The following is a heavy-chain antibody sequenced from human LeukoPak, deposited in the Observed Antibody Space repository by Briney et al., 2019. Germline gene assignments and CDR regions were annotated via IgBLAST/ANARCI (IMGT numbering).Heavy chain of an antibody. CDR2: ISAYNGNT. D-gene: IGHD3-3*01. Sequence: GASVKVSCKASGGTFSSYGISWVRQAPGQGLEWMGWISAYNGNTNYAQKLQGRVTMTTDTSTSTAYMELRSLRSDDTAVYYCAVGGYTIFGVVTHYYMDVWGKGTTVTVSS. CDR1: GGTFSSYG. V-gene: IGHV1-18*01. CDR3: AVGGYTIFGVVTHYYMDV. J-gene: IGHJ6*03.